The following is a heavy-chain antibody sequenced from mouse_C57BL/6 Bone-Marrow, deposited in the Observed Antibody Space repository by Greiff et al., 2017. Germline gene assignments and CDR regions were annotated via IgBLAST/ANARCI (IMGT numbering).Heavy chain of an antibody. V-gene: IGHV1-55*01. CDR1: GYTFTSYW. CDR3: ARDYYGTLAY. CDR2: IYPGSGST. D-gene: IGHD1-1*01. J-gene: IGHJ3*01. Sequence: QVQLQQPGAELVKPGASVKMSCKASGYTFTSYWITWVKQRPGQGLEWIGDIYPGSGSTNYNEKFKSKATLTVDTAYSTAYMQLSSLTSEDAAVYYCARDYYGTLAYWGQGTLVTVSA.